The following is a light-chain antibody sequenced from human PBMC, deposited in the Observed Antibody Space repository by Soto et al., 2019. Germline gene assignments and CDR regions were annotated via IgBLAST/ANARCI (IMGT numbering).Light chain of an antibody. CDR3: QQYGSSGT. V-gene: IGKV3-11*01. J-gene: IGKJ1*01. Sequence: VLTQSPDTLSLSPWERATFSCRASQSVSIHLAWYQQKGGQAPRLLIYDTSNRATGIPARFSGSGSGTDFTLTISSLEPEDFAVYYCQQYGSSGTFGQGTKVDIK. CDR1: QSVSIH. CDR2: DTS.